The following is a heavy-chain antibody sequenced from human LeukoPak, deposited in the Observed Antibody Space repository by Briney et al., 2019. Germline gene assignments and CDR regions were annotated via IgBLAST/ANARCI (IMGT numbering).Heavy chain of an antibody. D-gene: IGHD6-13*01. V-gene: IGHV3-23*01. CDR2: ISGSGGST. CDR3: AKGLTAAGTSRGMDV. CDR1: GFTFSSYA. Sequence: PGGSLRLSCAASGFTFSSYAMSWVRQAPGKGLEWVSAISGSGGSTYYADSVKGRFTISSDNSKNTLYLQMNSLRAEDTAVYYCAKGLTAAGTSRGMDVWGQGTTVTVSS. J-gene: IGHJ6*02.